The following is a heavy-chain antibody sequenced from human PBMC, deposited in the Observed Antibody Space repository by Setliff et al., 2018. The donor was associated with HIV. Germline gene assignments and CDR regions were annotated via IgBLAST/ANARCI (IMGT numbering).Heavy chain of an antibody. J-gene: IGHJ5*02. Sequence: SVKVSCKVSGYTLTELSMHWVRQAPGKGPEWMGRIIPIFVTPNYAQKFQGRVTITTDESTSTAYMELSSLRSEDTAVYYCARATNTLGRGPFDPWGQGTLVTVSS. D-gene: IGHD7-27*01. V-gene: IGHV1-69*05. CDR3: ARATNTLGRGPFDP. CDR1: GYTLTELS. CDR2: IIPIFVTP.